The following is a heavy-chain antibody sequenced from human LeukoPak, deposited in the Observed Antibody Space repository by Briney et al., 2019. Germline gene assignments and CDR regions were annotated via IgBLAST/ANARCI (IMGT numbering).Heavy chain of an antibody. D-gene: IGHD6-6*01. V-gene: IGHV3-48*03. CDR1: GFTFSSYE. CDR3: ARVRIAARRRFDY. J-gene: IGHJ4*02. Sequence: PGGSLRLSCAASGFTFSSYEMNWVRQAPGKGLEWLSYISSSGGTIHYADSVKGRFTISRDNAKNSLYLQMNSLRAEDTAVYYCARVRIAARRRFDYWGQGTLVTVSS. CDR2: ISSSGGTI.